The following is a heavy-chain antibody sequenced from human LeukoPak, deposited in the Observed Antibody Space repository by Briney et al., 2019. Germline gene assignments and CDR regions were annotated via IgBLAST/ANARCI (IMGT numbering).Heavy chain of an antibody. V-gene: IGHV1-2*02. D-gene: IGHD3-10*01. CDR3: AGGKITMVRGAYYYYGMDV. CDR1: GYTFTGYY. CDR2: INPNSGGT. Sequence: ASVKVSCKASGYTFTGYYMHWVRQAPGQGLEWMGWINPNSGGTNYAQKFQGRVTMTRDTSISTAYMELSRLRSDDTAVYYCAGGKITMVRGAYYYYGMDVWGQGTTVTVSS. J-gene: IGHJ6*02.